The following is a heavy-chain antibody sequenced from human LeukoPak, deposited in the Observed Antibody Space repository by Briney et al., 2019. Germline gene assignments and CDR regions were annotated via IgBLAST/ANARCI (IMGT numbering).Heavy chain of an antibody. V-gene: IGHV3-20*04. CDR3: ARRGITMVRGVKDYYMDV. D-gene: IGHD3-10*01. J-gene: IGHJ6*03. CDR1: GFTFDDYG. CDR2: INWNGGST. Sequence: GGSLRLSCAASGFTFDDYGMSWVRQAPGKGLEWVSGINWNGGSTGYADSVKGRFTISRDNAKNSLYLQMNSLRAEDTALYYCARRGITMVRGVKDYYMDVWGKGTTVTVSS.